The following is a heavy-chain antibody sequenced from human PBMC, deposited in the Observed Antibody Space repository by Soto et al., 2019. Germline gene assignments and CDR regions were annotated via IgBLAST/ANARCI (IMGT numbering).Heavy chain of an antibody. CDR2: IYYSGST. CDR3: ARTLVGAPPFDY. V-gene: IGHV4-30-4*01. CDR1: GGSISSGNYY. Sequence: LSLTCTVSGGSISSGNYYWSWIRQPPGKGLEWIGYIYYSGSTYYNPSLKSRVTISVDTSKNQFSLKLSSVTAADTAVYYCARTLVGAPPFDYWGQGTLVTVSS. J-gene: IGHJ4*02. D-gene: IGHD1-26*01.